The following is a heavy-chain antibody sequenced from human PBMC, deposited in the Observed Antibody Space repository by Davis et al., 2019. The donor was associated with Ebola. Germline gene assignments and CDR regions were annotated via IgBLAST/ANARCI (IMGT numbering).Heavy chain of an antibody. CDR3: ARDRLYCASGDGQVVRCLLSDY. CDR1: GYTFTYRY. J-gene: IGHJ4*02. CDR2: ISAYSGHT. Sequence: AASVKVSCKASGYTFTYRYLHWVRHAPGQALEWMGWISAYSGHTNYAQKFQDRVTITTDTSTSTAYMELRSLRSDDTAVYYCARDRLYCASGDGQVVRCLLSDYWGQGTLVTVSS. D-gene: IGHD6-6*01. V-gene: IGHV1-18*04.